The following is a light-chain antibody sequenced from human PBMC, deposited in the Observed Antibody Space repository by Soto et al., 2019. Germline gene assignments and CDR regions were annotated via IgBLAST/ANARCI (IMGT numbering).Light chain of an antibody. J-gene: IGLJ1*01. CDR2: EAS. V-gene: IGLV2-8*01. CDR1: SSDVGGYNY. Sequence: QSALTQPPSASGSPGQSVTISCTGTSSDVGGYNYVSWYQQHPGKAPNLMIYEASKRPSGVPDRFSGSKPGNTASLTVSGLQAEDEADYYCSLYAGSNQCVFGTGTKLTVL. CDR3: SLYAGSNQCV.